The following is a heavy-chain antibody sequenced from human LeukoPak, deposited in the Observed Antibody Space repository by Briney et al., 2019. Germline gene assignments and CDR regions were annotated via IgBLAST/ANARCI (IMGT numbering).Heavy chain of an antibody. J-gene: IGHJ4*02. CDR3: AKAGYFDY. V-gene: IGHV3-23*01. Sequence: TSETLSLTCTVSGGSISSSSYYWGWVRQAPGKGLEWVSAISGSGGSTYYADSVKGRFTISRDNSKNTLYLQMNSLRAEDTAVYYCAKAGYFDYWGQGTLVTVSS. CDR2: ISGSGGST. CDR1: GGSISSSSYY.